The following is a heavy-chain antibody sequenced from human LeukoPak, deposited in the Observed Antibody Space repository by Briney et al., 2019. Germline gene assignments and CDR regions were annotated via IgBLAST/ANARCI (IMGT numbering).Heavy chain of an antibody. Sequence: SQTLSLTCAISGDSVSSNSAAWNWIRQSPSRGLEWLGRTYYRSKWYNDYAVSVKSRITINPDTSKNQFSLQLNSVTPEDTAVYYCARDFRESIAAARVPPNYYMDVWGKGTTVTVSS. V-gene: IGHV6-1*01. D-gene: IGHD6-6*01. CDR2: TYYRSKWYN. CDR1: GDSVSSNSAA. CDR3: ARDFRESIAAARVPPNYYMDV. J-gene: IGHJ6*03.